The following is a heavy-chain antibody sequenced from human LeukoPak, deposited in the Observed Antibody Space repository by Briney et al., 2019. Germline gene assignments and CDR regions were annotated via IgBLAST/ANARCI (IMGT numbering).Heavy chain of an antibody. CDR2: IKQDGSEK. V-gene: IGHV3-7*01. J-gene: IGHJ4*02. CDR1: AFIFRRYR. D-gene: IGHD1-26*01. Sequence: LPGGSLRLSCAASAFIFRRYRMGWVRQAPGKGLEWVANIKQDGSEKYYVDSVKGRFTISRDNAKNSLYLQMNSLRAQDTAMYYCARERSSGSLDYWGRGTLVTVSA. CDR3: ARERSSGSLDY.